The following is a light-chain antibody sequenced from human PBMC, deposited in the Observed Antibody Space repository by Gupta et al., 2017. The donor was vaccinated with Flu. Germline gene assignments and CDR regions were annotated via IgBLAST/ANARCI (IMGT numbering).Light chain of an antibody. Sequence: IRMTQSPSSISASTGDRVTITCRASQDINSNLAWYQQKPGKPPKLLIYAASTLKSGVPSSFSGSGSGTNFTLTIRGRQSEDFAYYYCQHEDSSPCTFGHGTXVDIK. V-gene: IGKV1-8*01. CDR3: QHEDSSPCT. CDR1: QDINSN. J-gene: IGKJ3*01. CDR2: AAS.